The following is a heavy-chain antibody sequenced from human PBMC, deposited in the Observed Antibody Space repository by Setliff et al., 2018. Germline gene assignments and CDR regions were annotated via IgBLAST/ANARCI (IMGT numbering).Heavy chain of an antibody. V-gene: IGHV4-31*03. CDR3: ARVTGYYDFWSGYYIGSGWFDP. D-gene: IGHD3-3*01. CDR1: GGSISSGGYY. Sequence: KPSETLSLTCTVSGGSISSGGYYWSWIRQHPGKGLEWIGYIYYSGSTYYNPSLKSRVTISVDTSKNQFSLKLSSVTAADTAVYYCARVTGYYDFWSGYYIGSGWFDPWGQGTLVTVSS. J-gene: IGHJ5*02. CDR2: IYYSGST.